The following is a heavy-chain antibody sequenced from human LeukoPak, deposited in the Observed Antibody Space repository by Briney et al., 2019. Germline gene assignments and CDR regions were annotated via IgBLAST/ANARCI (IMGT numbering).Heavy chain of an antibody. CDR3: AKDLGGSYGGNWFDP. Sequence: GSLRLSCAASGFTFSSYAMSWVRQAPGKGLEWVSAISGSGGSTYYADSVKGRFTISRDNSKNTLYLQMNSLRAEDTAVYYCAKDLGGSYGGNWFDPWGQGTLVTVSS. V-gene: IGHV3-23*01. CDR1: GFTFSSYA. CDR2: ISGSGGST. D-gene: IGHD1-26*01. J-gene: IGHJ5*02.